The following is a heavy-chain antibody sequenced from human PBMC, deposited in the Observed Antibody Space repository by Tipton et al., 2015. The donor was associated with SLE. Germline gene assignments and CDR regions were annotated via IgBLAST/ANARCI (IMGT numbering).Heavy chain of an antibody. D-gene: IGHD3-22*01. CDR2: IIPIFGTV. CDR1: GYTFSDFG. Sequence: QVQLVQSGPEVKKPGASVTVSCTASGYTFSDFGISWVRQAPGQGLEWMGGIIPIFGTVNYAQKFQGRVTITADESTSIAYMELSSLRSEDTAVYYCARSHYYDSSGYLNWFDPWGQGTLVTVSS. V-gene: IGHV1-69*01. CDR3: ARSHYYDSSGYLNWFDP. J-gene: IGHJ5*02.